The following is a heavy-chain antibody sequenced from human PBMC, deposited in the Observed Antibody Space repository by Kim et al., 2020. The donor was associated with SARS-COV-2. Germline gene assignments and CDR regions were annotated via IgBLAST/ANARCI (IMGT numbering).Heavy chain of an antibody. Sequence: SETLSLTCTVSGGSISSGSYYWGWIRQSPGKGLEWIGSISASGSSYYSPSLQTRVTISADTSKNQFSVKLSSVTAADTAVYYCARQSYISGVYWDFVEFWGQGNLVCVSS. CDR1: GGSISSGSYY. J-gene: IGHJ4*02. V-gene: IGHV4-39*01. CDR3: ARQSYISGVYWDFVEF. D-gene: IGHD6-19*01. CDR2: ISASGSS.